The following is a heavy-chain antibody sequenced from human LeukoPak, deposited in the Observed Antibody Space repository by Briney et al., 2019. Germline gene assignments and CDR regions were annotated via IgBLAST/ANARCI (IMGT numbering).Heavy chain of an antibody. V-gene: IGHV3-21*01. CDR2: ISSSSSYI. CDR1: GFTFSSYS. Sequence: GGSLRLSCAASGFTFSSYSMNWVRQAPGKGLEWVSSISSSSSYIYYADSVKGRFTISRDNAKNSLYLQMNSLRAEGTAVYYCARDGYSSSWSPFDYWGQGTLVTVSS. J-gene: IGHJ4*02. CDR3: ARDGYSSSWSPFDY. D-gene: IGHD6-13*01.